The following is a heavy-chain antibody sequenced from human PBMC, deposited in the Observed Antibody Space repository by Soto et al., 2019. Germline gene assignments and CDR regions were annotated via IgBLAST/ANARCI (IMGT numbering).Heavy chain of an antibody. CDR3: AKSAMVRGGGWFDP. CDR1: RFTFSTYA. Sequence: EVQLLESGGGLVQPGGSLRLSCAASRFTFSTYAMSWVRQAPGKGLEWVSDISGSGSNTYYADSVKGRFTISRDNSKNTLYLQMNSRRAEDAAVYYCAKSAMVRGGGWFDPWGQGTLVTVSP. J-gene: IGHJ5*02. CDR2: ISGSGSNT. V-gene: IGHV3-23*01. D-gene: IGHD3-10*01.